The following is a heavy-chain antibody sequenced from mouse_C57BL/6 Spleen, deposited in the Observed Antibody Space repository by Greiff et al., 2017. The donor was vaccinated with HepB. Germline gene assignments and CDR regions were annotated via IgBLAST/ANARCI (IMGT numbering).Heavy chain of an antibody. Sequence: EVQRVESEGGLVQPGSSMKLSCTASGFTFSDYYMAWVRQVPEKGLEWVANINYDGSSTYYLDSLKSRFIISRDNAKNILYLQMSSLKSEDTATYYCARVYYYGAMDYWGQGTSVTVSS. CDR3: ARVYYYGAMDY. V-gene: IGHV5-16*01. CDR2: INYDGSST. J-gene: IGHJ4*01. CDR1: GFTFSDYY. D-gene: IGHD1-1*01.